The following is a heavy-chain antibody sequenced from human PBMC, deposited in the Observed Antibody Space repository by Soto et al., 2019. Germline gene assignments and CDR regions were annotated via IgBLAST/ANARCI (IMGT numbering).Heavy chain of an antibody. D-gene: IGHD1-7*01. V-gene: IGHV6-1*01. CDR2: TYYRTRWYY. J-gene: IGHJ6*03. CDR1: GDSVSSNSAA. Sequence: SQTLSLTCVISGDSVSSNSAAWNWIGQSPSRGLEWLGRTYYRTRWYYDYAVSVRSRITVNPDTSKNQFSLQLTSVTPEDTAVYYCAGTTSHYWYYMDVGVKGPTVTVS. CDR3: AGTTSHYWYYMDV.